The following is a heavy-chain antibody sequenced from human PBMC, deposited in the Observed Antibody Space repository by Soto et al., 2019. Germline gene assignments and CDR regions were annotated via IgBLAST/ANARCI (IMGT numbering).Heavy chain of an antibody. V-gene: IGHV1-2*04. CDR1: GYTFTGYY. CDR3: ASAPHFWSGYSGEYGMDV. Sequence: QVQLVQSGAEVKKPGASVKVSCKASGYTFTGYYMHWVRQAPGQGLEWMGWINTNSGGTNYAQKFQGWLTMTRDTSISTAYRELSRLRSDDTAVYYCASAPHFWSGYSGEYGMDVWGQGTTVTVSS. CDR2: INTNSGGT. J-gene: IGHJ6*02. D-gene: IGHD3-3*01.